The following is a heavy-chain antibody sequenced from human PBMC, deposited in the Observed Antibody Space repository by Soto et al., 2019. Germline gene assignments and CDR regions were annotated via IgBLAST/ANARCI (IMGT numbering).Heavy chain of an antibody. CDR2: ISAYNGNT. CDR3: ASIAARSNDFDY. V-gene: IGHV1-18*01. CDR1: GYTFTSYG. J-gene: IGHJ4*02. Sequence: ASVKVSCKASGYTFTSYGISWVRQAPGQGLEWMGWISAYNGNTNYAQKLQGRVTMTTDTSTSTACMELRSLRSDDTAVYYCASIAARSNDFDYWGQGTLVTVSS. D-gene: IGHD6-6*01.